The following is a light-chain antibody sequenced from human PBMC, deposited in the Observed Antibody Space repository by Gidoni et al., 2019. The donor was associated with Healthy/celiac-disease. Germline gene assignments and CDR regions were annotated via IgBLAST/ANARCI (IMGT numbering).Light chain of an antibody. CDR3: QSYDSTLSGSV. Sequence: QSVLPQPPSVSGAPRRRVTISCSGSSSNIGAGYDVPWYQQLPGTAPKLLIYGNKNRPSGVPDRFSGSKSATSASLAITGLQAEDEAVYHCQSYDSTLSGSVFGGGTKLTVL. CDR1: SSNIGAGYD. V-gene: IGLV1-40*01. CDR2: GNK. J-gene: IGLJ3*02.